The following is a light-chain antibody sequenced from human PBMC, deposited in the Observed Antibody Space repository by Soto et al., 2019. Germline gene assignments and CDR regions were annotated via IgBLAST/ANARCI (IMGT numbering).Light chain of an antibody. CDR3: QQYDNPPIT. CDR2: DAS. V-gene: IGKV1-33*01. Sequence: DIQMTQSPSSLSASVGDRVTITCQASQDISNYLNWYQQKPGKAPKLLIYDASTLETGVPSRFSGSGSGTDFTFTISSLQPEDIATYYCQQYDNPPITFGQGTRLEIK. J-gene: IGKJ5*01. CDR1: QDISNY.